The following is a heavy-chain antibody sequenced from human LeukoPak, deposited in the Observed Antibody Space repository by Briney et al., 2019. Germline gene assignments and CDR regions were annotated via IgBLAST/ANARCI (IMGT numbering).Heavy chain of an antibody. Sequence: ASVKVSCKASGYTLSTYYMHWVRQAPGQGLEWMGIINPSDDNRIYAQKFQGRVTMTWDTSTSTVYMELSSLRSEDTAVYYCARSLDFPSWFDPWGQGTLVTVSS. CDR1: GYTLSTYY. V-gene: IGHV1-46*01. CDR3: ARSLDFPSWFDP. J-gene: IGHJ5*02. CDR2: INPSDDNR.